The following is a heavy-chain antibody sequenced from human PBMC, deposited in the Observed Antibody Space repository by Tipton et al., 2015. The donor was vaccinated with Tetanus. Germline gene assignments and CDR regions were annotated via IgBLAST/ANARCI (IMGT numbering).Heavy chain of an antibody. CDR3: ASSTVTR. Sequence: QLVQSGGGVVQPGRSLGLSCTTSGFLFPTYTMHWVRQAPGKGLEWLSVISFDGTKEYYADSVKGRFTISRDNSKNALYLEMNSLSVEDTAVYYCASSTVTRWGPGTLVTVSS. CDR2: ISFDGTKE. J-gene: IGHJ4*02. D-gene: IGHD4-17*01. V-gene: IGHV3-30-3*02. CDR1: GFLFPTYT.